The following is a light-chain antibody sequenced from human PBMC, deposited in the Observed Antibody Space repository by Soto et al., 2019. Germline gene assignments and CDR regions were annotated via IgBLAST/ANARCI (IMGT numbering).Light chain of an antibody. J-gene: IGKJ5*01. Sequence: EIVMTQSPATLSVSPGERATLSCRASQSVSSNLAWYQQKPCQAPRLLIYGASTRATGIPARFSGSGSGTEFTLTISSLKSEDFAVYYCKQYNRWPQITFGQGTRLEIK. V-gene: IGKV3-15*01. CDR1: QSVSSN. CDR3: KQYNRWPQIT. CDR2: GAS.